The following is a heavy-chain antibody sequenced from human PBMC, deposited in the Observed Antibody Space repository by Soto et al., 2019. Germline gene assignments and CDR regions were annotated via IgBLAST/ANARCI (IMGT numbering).Heavy chain of an antibody. CDR1: GGSISDDSY. Sequence: SETLSLTCTVSGGSISDDSYWSWIRQTPGKGLEWIGYIYHTGNTYYNPSLRSRVSISVDKSKSQFSLRLISVTAADTAVYFCARDEYQLLSSVSWFDSWGQGTLVTVSS. J-gene: IGHJ5*01. V-gene: IGHV4-30-4*01. D-gene: IGHD2-2*01. CDR3: ARDEYQLLSSVSWFDS. CDR2: IYHTGNT.